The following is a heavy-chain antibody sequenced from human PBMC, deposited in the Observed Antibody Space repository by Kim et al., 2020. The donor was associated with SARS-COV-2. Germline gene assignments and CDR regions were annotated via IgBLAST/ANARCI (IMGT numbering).Heavy chain of an antibody. CDR1: GGSISSYY. CDR3: ARGIVVVPGVWFDP. Sequence: SETLSLTCTVSGGSISSYYWSWIRQPPGKGLEWIGYIYYSGSTNYNPSLKSRVTISVDTSKNQFSLKLSSVTAADTAVYYCARGIVVVPGVWFDPWGQGTLVTVSS. CDR2: IYYSGST. D-gene: IGHD2-2*01. V-gene: IGHV4-59*01. J-gene: IGHJ5*02.